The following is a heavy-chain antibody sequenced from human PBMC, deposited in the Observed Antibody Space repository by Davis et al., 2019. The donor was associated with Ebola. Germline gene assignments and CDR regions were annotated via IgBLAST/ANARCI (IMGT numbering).Heavy chain of an antibody. CDR2: IYYSGST. J-gene: IGHJ5*02. CDR3: ARASPYYDILTGYSWNWFDP. CDR1: GGSISSCGYY. D-gene: IGHD3-9*01. V-gene: IGHV4-31*03. Sequence: SETLSLTCTVSGGSISSCGYYLSWTRQHPGKGLEWIGCIYYSGSTYYNPSLKSRVTISVDTSKNQFSLKLSSVTAADTAVYYCARASPYYDILTGYSWNWFDPWGQGTLVTVSS.